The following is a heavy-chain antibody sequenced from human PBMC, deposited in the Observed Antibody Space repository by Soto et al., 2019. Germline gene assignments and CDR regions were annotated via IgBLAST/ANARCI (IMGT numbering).Heavy chain of an antibody. CDR3: ARAGTTGTTTTRMIGGH. CDR1: GFTFSRYG. Sequence: QVQLVESGGGVVQPGRSLRLSCAAYGFTFSRYGMHWVRQAPGKGLEWVAVIWYDGSNKYYADSVKGRFTISRDNSKKTLYMQMNSLRAEDTAVYYCARAGTTGTTTTRMIGGHWGQGTLVTVSS. J-gene: IGHJ4*02. CDR2: IWYDGSNK. D-gene: IGHD1-1*01. V-gene: IGHV3-33*01.